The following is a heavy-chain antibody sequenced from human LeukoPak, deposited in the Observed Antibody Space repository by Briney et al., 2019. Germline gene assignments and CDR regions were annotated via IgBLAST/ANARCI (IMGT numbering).Heavy chain of an antibody. Sequence: GASVKVSCKASGYTFTGYYMHWVRQAPGQGLEWMGWINPNSGGTNYAQKFQGRVTMTRDTSISTAYMELSRLRSADTAVYYCAREEHCSGGSCYAFDYWGQGTLVTVSS. CDR1: GYTFTGYY. D-gene: IGHD2-15*01. CDR3: AREEHCSGGSCYAFDY. CDR2: INPNSGGT. J-gene: IGHJ4*02. V-gene: IGHV1-2*02.